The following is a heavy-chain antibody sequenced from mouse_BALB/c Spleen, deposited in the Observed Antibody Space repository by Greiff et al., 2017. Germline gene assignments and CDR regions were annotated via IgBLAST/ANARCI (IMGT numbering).Heavy chain of an antibody. CDR1: GFTFSSYG. V-gene: IGHV5-6*01. CDR3: ARHGAVTTVVEYFDV. D-gene: IGHD1-1*01. J-gene: IGHJ1*01. Sequence: VKLVESGGDLVKPGGSLKLSCAASGFTFSSYGMSWVRQTPDKRLEWVATISSGGSYTYYPDSVKGRFTISRDNAKNTLYLQMSSLKSEDTAMYYCARHGAVTTVVEYFDVWGAGTTVTVSS. CDR2: ISSGGSYT.